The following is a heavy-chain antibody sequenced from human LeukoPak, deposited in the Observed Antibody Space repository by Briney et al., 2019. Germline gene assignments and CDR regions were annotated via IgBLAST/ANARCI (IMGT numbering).Heavy chain of an antibody. CDR1: GFTFSSYA. J-gene: IGHJ5*02. V-gene: IGHV4-34*01. Sequence: GSLRLSCAASGFTFSSYAMSWVRQAPGKGLEWIGEINHSGSTNYNPSLKSRVTISVDTSKNQFSLKLSSVTAADTAVYYCARGGGRYSYGPRFDPWGQGTLVTVSS. CDR3: ARGGGRYSYGPRFDP. D-gene: IGHD5-18*01. CDR2: INHSGST.